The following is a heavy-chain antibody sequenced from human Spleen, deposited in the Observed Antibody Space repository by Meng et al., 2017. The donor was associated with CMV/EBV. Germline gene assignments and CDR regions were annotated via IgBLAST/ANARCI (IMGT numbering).Heavy chain of an antibody. Sequence: SETLSLTCAVYGGSFSDYYWSWIRQPPGKGLEWIGEINHSGSTNYNPSLKSRVNISVDTSKNQFSLKLSSVTAADTAVYYCARLGDGGNGELDNWGQGTLVTVS. D-gene: IGHD4-23*01. CDR2: INHSGST. V-gene: IGHV4-34*01. J-gene: IGHJ4*02. CDR1: GGSFSDYY. CDR3: ARLGDGGNGELDN.